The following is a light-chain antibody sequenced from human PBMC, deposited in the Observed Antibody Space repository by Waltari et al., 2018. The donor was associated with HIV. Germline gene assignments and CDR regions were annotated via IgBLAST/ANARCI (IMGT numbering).Light chain of an antibody. CDR2: EVS. V-gene: IGLV2-14*01. CDR3: SSYTSSSTLV. CDR1: SSDVVGYNY. J-gene: IGLJ2*01. Sequence: QSALPQPASVSGSPGPSTTISCPGTSSDVVGYNYFSWYQQYPGKAPKPMIYEVSNRPSGVSNRFSGSKSGNTASLTISGLQAEDEADYYCSSYTSSSTLVFGGGSKLTVL.